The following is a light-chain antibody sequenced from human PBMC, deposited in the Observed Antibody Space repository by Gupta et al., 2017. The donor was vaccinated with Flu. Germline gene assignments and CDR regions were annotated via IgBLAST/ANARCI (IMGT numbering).Light chain of an antibody. V-gene: IGLV2-18*02. J-gene: IGLJ1*01. CDR3: SSYTTRSTWV. CDR2: EVS. CDR1: SSDVGNYNR. Sequence: QSALTQPPSVSGSPGQSVTISCTGTSSDVGNYNRVSWYQQSPGTAPKLSRDEVSNRPSGVPDRVSGYKSANTASLTISGLQAEDEADFYCSSYTTRSTWVFGTGTKLTVL.